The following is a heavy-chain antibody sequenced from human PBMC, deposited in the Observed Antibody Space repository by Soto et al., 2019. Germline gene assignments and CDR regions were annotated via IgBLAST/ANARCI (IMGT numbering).Heavy chain of an antibody. Sequence: GASVNVSCKASGYTFTSYYMHWVRQAPGQGLEWMGIINPSGGSTSYAQKFQGRVTMTRDTSTSTVYMELSSLRSEDTAVYYCARAYSGYDPLDYWGQGTLVTVSS. CDR2: INPSGGST. D-gene: IGHD5-12*01. CDR1: GYTFTSYY. V-gene: IGHV1-46*03. J-gene: IGHJ4*02. CDR3: ARAYSGYDPLDY.